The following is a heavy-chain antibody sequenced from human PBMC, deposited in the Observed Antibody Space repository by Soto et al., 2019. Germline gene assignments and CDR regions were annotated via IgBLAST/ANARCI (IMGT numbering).Heavy chain of an antibody. CDR3: AGRHYYGSRTKGYDC. D-gene: IGHD3-22*01. CDR2: IYYSGTT. CDR1: SGSISSGSYY. Sequence: SETLSLTCAVSSGSISSGSYYWGWIRQPPGKGLEWIGSIYYSGTTYFNPSLKSRVTISVDTSKNQFSLKLNSVTAADTAVYYCAGRHYYGSRTKGYDCWGQGTLVTVSS. V-gene: IGHV4-39*01. J-gene: IGHJ4*02.